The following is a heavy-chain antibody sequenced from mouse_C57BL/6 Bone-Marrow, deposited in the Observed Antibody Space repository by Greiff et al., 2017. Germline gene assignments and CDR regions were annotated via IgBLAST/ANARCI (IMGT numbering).Heavy chain of an antibody. CDR2: IYPRSGNT. CDR3: ARLHYYGSSSWYFDV. Sequence: VKLMESGAELARPGASVKLSCKASGYTFTSYGISWVKQRTGQGLEWIGEIYPRSGNTYYNEKFKGKATLTADKSSSTAYMELRSLTSEDSAVYFCARLHYYGSSSWYFDVWGTGTTVTVSS. J-gene: IGHJ1*03. CDR1: GYTFTSYG. V-gene: IGHV1-81*01. D-gene: IGHD1-1*01.